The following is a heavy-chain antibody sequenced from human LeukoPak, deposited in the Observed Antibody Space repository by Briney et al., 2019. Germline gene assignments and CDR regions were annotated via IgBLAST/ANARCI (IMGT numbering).Heavy chain of an antibody. CDR2: IYPGESIYASEDT. CDR1: GVSISAYY. D-gene: IGHD6-19*01. J-gene: IGHJ4*02. Sequence: PSETLSLTCSASGVSISAYYWSWIRQPAGKGLEWIGRIYPGESIYASEDTNYNPSLKSRVSMSGDTSKNQVSLKLRSVTAADTAVYYCARGLFQWPARIDYWGRGTLVTVSS. V-gene: IGHV4-4*07. CDR3: ARGLFQWPARIDY.